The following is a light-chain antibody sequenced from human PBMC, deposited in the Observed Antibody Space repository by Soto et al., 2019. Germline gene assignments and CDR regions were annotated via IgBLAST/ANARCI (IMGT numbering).Light chain of an antibody. CDR2: DAS. CDR1: QSVSSSY. J-gene: IGKJ3*01. Sequence: EIVLTQSPGTLSLSPGERATLSCRASQSVSSSYLAWYQQKPGQAPRLLIYDASSRAPGIPDRFSGSRSGTDFTLTISRLEPEDFAVYYCQQYGSSYTFGPGTKVDIK. CDR3: QQYGSSYT. V-gene: IGKV3-20*01.